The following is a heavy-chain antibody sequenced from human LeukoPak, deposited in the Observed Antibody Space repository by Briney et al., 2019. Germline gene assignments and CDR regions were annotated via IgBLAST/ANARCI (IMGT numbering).Heavy chain of an antibody. V-gene: IGHV3-21*01. CDR3: ARSGRSCDY. CDR1: GFTFSSYS. Sequence: PGGSLRLSCAASGFTFSSYSMNWLRQAPGKGLEWVSSISSSSSYIYYADSVKGRFTITRDNAKNSLYLQMNSLRAEDTAGYCCARSGRSCDYWGQGTVVTVSS. CDR2: ISSSSSYI. J-gene: IGHJ4*02.